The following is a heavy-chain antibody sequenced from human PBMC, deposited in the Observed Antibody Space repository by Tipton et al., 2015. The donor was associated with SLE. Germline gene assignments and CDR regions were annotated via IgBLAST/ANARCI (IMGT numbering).Heavy chain of an antibody. Sequence: RSLRLSCAASGFTFSSYAMHWVRQAPGKGLEWVAVISYDGSNKYYADSVKGRFTISRDNSKNTLYLQMNSLRAEDTAVYYCARVKIAARRGGYWYFDLWGRGTLVTVSS. CDR2: ISYDGSNK. V-gene: IGHV3-30*04. D-gene: IGHD6-6*01. CDR1: GFTFSSYA. CDR3: ARVKIAARRGGYWYFDL. J-gene: IGHJ2*01.